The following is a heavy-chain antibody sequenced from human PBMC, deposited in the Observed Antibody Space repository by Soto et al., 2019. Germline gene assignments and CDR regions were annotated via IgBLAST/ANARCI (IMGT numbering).Heavy chain of an antibody. D-gene: IGHD4-4*01. CDR3: ARGYGGFSNLGDWFDS. V-gene: IGHV3-64*01. J-gene: IGHJ5*01. CDR2: ISSNGEST. CDR1: GFTFSHYA. Sequence: GGSLRLSCAASGFTFSHYAMHWVRQAAGKGLEYVSAISSNGESTYYANSVKGRFTISRDNSKNTLYLQMGSLRAEDMAVYYCARGYGGFSNLGDWFDSWGQGTLVTVSS.